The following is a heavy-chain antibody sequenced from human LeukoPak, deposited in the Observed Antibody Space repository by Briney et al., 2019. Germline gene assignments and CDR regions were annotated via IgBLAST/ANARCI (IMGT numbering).Heavy chain of an antibody. CDR3: VRSNPAYYYYMDV. V-gene: IGHV4-4*07. CDR2: IYTSGST. CDR1: GGSISSYY. D-gene: IGHD4-11*01. Sequence: SETLSLTCTVSGGSISSYYWSWVRQPAGKGLEWIGRIYTSGSTNYNPSLKSRVTMSVDTSKNQFSLKLSSVTAADTAVYYCVRSNPAYYYYMDVGAKGPRSPSP. J-gene: IGHJ6*03.